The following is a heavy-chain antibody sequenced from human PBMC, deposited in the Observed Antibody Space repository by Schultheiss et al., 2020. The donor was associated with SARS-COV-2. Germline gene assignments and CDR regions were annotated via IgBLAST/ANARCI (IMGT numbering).Heavy chain of an antibody. CDR2: ISSSSSYI. CDR3: ARDPGQGGWPLLFDY. J-gene: IGHJ4*02. D-gene: IGHD6-19*01. V-gene: IGHV3-21*01. CDR1: GFTFSSYS. Sequence: GGSLRLSCAASGFTFSSYSMNWVRQAPGKGLEWVSSISSSSSYIYYADSVKGRFTISRDNAKNSLYLQMNSLRDEDTAVYYCARDPGQGGWPLLFDYWGQGTLVTVSS.